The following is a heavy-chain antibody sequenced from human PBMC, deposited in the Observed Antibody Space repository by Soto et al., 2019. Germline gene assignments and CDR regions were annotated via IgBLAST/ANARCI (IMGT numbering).Heavy chain of an antibody. Sequence: SETLSLTCAVYGGSFSGYYWSWIRQPPGKGLEWIGEINQSGSTNYNPSLKSRVTISVDTSKNQFSLKLSSVTAADTALYYCARVSYNWNSGYCMDVCYQGT. J-gene: IGHJ6*02. D-gene: IGHD1-20*01. CDR3: ARVSYNWNSGYCMDV. V-gene: IGHV4-34*01. CDR1: GGSFSGYY. CDR2: INQSGST.